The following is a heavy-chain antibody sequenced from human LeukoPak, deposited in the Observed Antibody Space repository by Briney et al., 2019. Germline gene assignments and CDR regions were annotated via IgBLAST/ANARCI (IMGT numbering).Heavy chain of an antibody. CDR3: ARGYPQLWLLWNP. D-gene: IGHD5-18*01. J-gene: IGHJ5*02. V-gene: IGHV4-39*07. Sequence: KPSATLSLTCTVSGGSISSSSYYWGWIRQPPGKGLEWIGSIYYSGSTYYNPSLKSRVTISVDTSKNQFSLKLSSVTAADTAVYYCARGYPQLWLLWNPWGQGTLVTVSS. CDR1: GGSISSSSYY. CDR2: IYYSGST.